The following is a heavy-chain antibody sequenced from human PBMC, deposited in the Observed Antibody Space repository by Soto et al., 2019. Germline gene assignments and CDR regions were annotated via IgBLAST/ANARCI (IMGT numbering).Heavy chain of an antibody. CDR2: ISGSTSVK. D-gene: IGHD5-18*01. CDR3: ARDRPLGVHTYVCDY. Sequence: EVQLVESGGGLVQPGGSLRLSCAASGFTFSSYGMNWVRQAPGKGLEWVSDISGSTSVKYYADSVKGRFTISRDNAKNSLFLQMNSLRDEDTAVYYCARDRPLGVHTYVCDYWGQGTLVTVSS. V-gene: IGHV3-48*02. J-gene: IGHJ4*02. CDR1: GFTFSSYG.